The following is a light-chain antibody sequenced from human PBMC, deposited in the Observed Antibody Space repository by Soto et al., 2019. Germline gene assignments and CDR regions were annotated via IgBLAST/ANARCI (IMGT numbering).Light chain of an antibody. Sequence: EVVLTQSPGTLPLSPGERATLSCRASEGVSSGYLAWYQQKPGQAPRLLIYGASRRATGIPDRFSGSGSGTDFTLTISRLDPEELAVYHCQQYGRTPLTFGQGTKV. V-gene: IGKV3-20*01. J-gene: IGKJ1*01. CDR3: QQYGRTPLT. CDR2: GAS. CDR1: EGVSSGY.